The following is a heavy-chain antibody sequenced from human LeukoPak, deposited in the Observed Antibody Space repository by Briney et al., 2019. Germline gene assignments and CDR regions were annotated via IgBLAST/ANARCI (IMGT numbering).Heavy chain of an antibody. CDR2: IASDGSHT. J-gene: IGHJ3*02. CDR1: GFTFSTYF. V-gene: IGHV3-30-3*01. D-gene: IGHD2-21*01. Sequence: PGRSLRLSCAASGFTFSTYFMHWLRQAPGKELEWVADIASDGSHTFFVESVKGRFTISRDNSKNTLYLQMNSLRAEDTAVYFCARERQDTILHSGAFDIWGQGTMVTVSS. CDR3: ARERQDTILHSGAFDI.